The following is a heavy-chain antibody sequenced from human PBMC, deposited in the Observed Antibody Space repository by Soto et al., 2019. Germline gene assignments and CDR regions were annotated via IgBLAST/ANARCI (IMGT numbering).Heavy chain of an antibody. J-gene: IGHJ5*01. D-gene: IGHD6-13*01. CDR2: INYRGRT. CDR3: VRVSAAGTRWLDS. V-gene: IGHV4-31*03. Sequence: QVQLQESGPGLVQPSQTLSLTCTVSGASISSGGFYWSWIRQVPGKGLEWIGYINYRGRTFYNPSIKSRATISTDASKSPICLNATSVTAADTTVFYCVRVSAAGTRWLDSWGQGTLVTVSS. CDR1: GASISSGGFY.